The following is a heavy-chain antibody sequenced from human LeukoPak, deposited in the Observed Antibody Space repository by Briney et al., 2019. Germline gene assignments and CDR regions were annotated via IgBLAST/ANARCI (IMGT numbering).Heavy chain of an antibody. CDR1: GGSISSSSYY. CDR3: ARRGGHSYGLDY. CDR2: IYYSGST. J-gene: IGHJ4*02. V-gene: IGHV4-39*01. D-gene: IGHD5-18*01. Sequence: SETLSLTCTVSGGSISSSSYYWGWIRQPPGKGLEWIGSIYYSGSTYYNPSLKSRVTISVDTSKDQFSLKLSSVTAADTAVYYCARRGGHSYGLDYWGQGTLVTVSS.